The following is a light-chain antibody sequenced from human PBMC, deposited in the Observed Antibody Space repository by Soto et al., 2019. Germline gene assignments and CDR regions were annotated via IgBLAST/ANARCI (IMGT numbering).Light chain of an antibody. CDR1: QSVSSNS. CDR3: QHYGSSRWT. V-gene: IGKV3-20*01. CDR2: GAS. J-gene: IGKJ1*01. Sequence: EIVLTQSPGTLSLSPGERATLSCRASQSVSSNSLAWYQQKPGQAPRLLIYGASSRATGIPDRFSGSGSETDFTLTISRLEPEDFAVYYCQHYGSSRWTFGQGTKVEIK.